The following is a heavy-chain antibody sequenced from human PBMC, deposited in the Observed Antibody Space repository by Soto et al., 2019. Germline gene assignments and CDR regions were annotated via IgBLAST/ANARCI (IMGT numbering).Heavy chain of an antibody. CDR3: ARGRIELLFFFWLRSAYYSDFYMVA. CDR1: GYTFTSYN. J-gene: IGHJ6*03. CDR2: MNPNSGNT. V-gene: IGHV1-8*01. Sequence: ASVKVSCKASGYTFTSYNINWVRQATGQGLEWMGWMNPNSGNTGYAQKFQGRVTMTRNTSISTAYMELSSLRSEGTAVFYCARGRIELLFFFWLRSAYYSDFYMVAWDEGLPVSVS. D-gene: IGHD3-10*01.